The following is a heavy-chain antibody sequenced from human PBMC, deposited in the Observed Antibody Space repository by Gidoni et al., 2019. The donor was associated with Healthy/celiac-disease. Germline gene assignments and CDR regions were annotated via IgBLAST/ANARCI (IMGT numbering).Heavy chain of an antibody. CDR1: GFTFSNAW. D-gene: IGHD3-3*01. Sequence: EVQLVESGGGLVKPGGSLRLSCAASGFTFSNAWMSWVRQAPGKGLEWVCRIKSKTDGGTTDYAAPVKGRFTISRDDSKNTLYLQMNSLKTEDTAVYYCTTDRTTYYDFWSGTYFDYWGQGTLVTVSS. V-gene: IGHV3-15*01. CDR2: IKSKTDGGTT. J-gene: IGHJ4*02. CDR3: TTDRTTYYDFWSGTYFDY.